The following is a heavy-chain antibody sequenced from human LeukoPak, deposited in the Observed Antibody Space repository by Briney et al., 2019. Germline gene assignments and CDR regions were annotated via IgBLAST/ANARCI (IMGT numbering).Heavy chain of an antibody. Sequence: SETLSLTCAVYGGSFSGYCWSWIRQPPGKGLEWIGEINHSGSTNYNPSLKSRVTISVDTSKNQFSLKLSSVTAADTAVYYCARVHRGYSYGHEDYWGQETLVTVSS. CDR2: INHSGST. V-gene: IGHV4-34*01. CDR1: GGSFSGYC. J-gene: IGHJ4*02. D-gene: IGHD5-18*01. CDR3: ARVHRGYSYGHEDY.